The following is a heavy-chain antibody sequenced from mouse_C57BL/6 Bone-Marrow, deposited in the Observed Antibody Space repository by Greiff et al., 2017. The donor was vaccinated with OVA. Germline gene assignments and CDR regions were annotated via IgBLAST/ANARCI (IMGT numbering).Heavy chain of an antibody. V-gene: IGHV1-15*01. CDR3: TVLLRYAMDY. Sequence: VKLQESGAELVRPGASVTLSCKASGYTFTDYEMHWVKQTPVHGLEWIGAIDPETGGTAYNQTFKGKAILTADQSSSTAYMELRSLTSEDSAVYYCTVLLRYAMDYWGQGTSVTVSS. J-gene: IGHJ4*01. CDR1: GYTFTDYE. CDR2: IDPETGGT. D-gene: IGHD1-1*01.